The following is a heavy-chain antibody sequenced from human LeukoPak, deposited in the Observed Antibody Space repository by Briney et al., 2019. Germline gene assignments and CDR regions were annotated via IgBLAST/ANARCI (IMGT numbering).Heavy chain of an antibody. J-gene: IGHJ5*02. D-gene: IGHD2-21*01. Sequence: PSETLSLTCSVSGGSINGDYWSWIRQTPGKGLEWIGYIHYSGRTSYNPSLKSRVTISVDTSKNQFSLRLASVTAADTAVYYCAKGTVVVPADDWFGPWGQGTLVTVSS. CDR3: AKGTVVVPADDWFGP. CDR2: IHYSGRT. CDR1: GGSINGDY. V-gene: IGHV4-59*01.